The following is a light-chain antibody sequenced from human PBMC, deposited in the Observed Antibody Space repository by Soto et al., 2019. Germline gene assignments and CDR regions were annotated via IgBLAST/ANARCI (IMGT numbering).Light chain of an antibody. CDR1: QSVSSY. CDR2: DAS. V-gene: IGKV3-20*01. CDR3: QHYGSSPPIT. Sequence: EIVLTQSPGTLSLSPGERATLSCRASQSVSSYLAWYQQKPGQAPRLLIYDASNRATGIPARFSGSGSGTDFSLTISRLAPEDFAVYYCQHYGSSPPITFGQGTRLEIK. J-gene: IGKJ5*01.